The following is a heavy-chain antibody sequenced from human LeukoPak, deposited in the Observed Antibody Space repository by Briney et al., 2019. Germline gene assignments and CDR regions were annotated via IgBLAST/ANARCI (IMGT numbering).Heavy chain of an antibody. CDR2: ISGSGGTT. J-gene: IGHJ5*02. Sequence: GGSLRLSCAGFGFTFNSYAMTWVRQAPGKGLKWVSGISGSGGTTYYADSVKGRFSISRDNFNNTLYLQMNSMRVEDTALYFCAKGVVDYYDSSGYYPSDLWGQGTLVTVSS. D-gene: IGHD3-22*01. V-gene: IGHV3-23*01. CDR3: AKGVVDYYDSSGYYPSDL. CDR1: GFTFNSYA.